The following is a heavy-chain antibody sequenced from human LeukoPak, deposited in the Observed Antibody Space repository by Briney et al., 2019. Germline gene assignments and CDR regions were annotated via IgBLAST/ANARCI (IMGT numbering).Heavy chain of an antibody. J-gene: IGHJ4*02. V-gene: IGHV3-23*01. Sequence: PGGSLRLSCAASGFTFSSYAMNWVRQAPGKGLECVSAISGSGGSTYYADSVKGRFTISRDTSKNTLYLQMNSLRAEDTAVYYCATRPVTTYAYWGQGTLVTVSS. CDR2: ISGSGGST. D-gene: IGHD4-17*01. CDR3: ATRPVTTYAY. CDR1: GFTFSSYA.